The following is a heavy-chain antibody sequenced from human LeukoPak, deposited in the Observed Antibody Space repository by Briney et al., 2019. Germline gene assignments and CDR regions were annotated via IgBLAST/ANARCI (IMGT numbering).Heavy chain of an antibody. D-gene: IGHD6-13*01. V-gene: IGHV3-11*04. CDR2: ISSSGSTI. Sequence: PGGSLRLSCAASGFTFSDYYMSWIRQAPGKGLEWVSYISSSGSTIYYADSVKGRFTISRDNAKNSLYLQMNSLRAEDTAVYYCARALYSSSWYDVGGFDPWGQGTLVTVSP. CDR1: GFTFSDYY. J-gene: IGHJ5*02. CDR3: ARALYSSSWYDVGGFDP.